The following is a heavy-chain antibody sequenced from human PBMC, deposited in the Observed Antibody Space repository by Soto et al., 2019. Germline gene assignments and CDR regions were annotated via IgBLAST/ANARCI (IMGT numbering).Heavy chain of an antibody. CDR2: ISAYNGNT. Sequence: ASVKVSCKASGYTFTSYGISWVRQAPGQGLEWMGWISAYNGNTNYAQKLQGRVTMTTDTSTSTAYMELRSLRSDDTAVYYCARDTMVRGVIITATAPFDYWGQGTLVTVSS. J-gene: IGHJ4*02. D-gene: IGHD3-10*01. CDR3: ARDTMVRGVIITATAPFDY. V-gene: IGHV1-18*01. CDR1: GYTFTSYG.